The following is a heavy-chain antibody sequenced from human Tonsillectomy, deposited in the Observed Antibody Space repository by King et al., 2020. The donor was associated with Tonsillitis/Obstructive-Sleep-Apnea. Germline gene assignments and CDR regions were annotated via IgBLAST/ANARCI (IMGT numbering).Heavy chain of an antibody. J-gene: IGHJ6*03. D-gene: IGHD6-13*01. V-gene: IGHV3-30*04. CDR1: GFTFSTYA. CDR2: ISYDGSNK. Sequence: VQLVESGGGVVQPGRSLRLSCAASGFTFSTYAMHWVRQAPGKGLEWVAVISYDGSNKYYADSVKGRFTISRDNSKNRLYLQMNSLRAEDTAVYYCAKDRAIAAPGNYYYYYMDVWGKGTTVTVSS. CDR3: AKDRAIAAPGNYYYYYMDV.